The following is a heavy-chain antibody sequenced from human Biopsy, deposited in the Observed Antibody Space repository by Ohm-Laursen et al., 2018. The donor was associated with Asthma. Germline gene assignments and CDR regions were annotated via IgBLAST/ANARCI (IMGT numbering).Heavy chain of an antibody. CDR2: INPNSGGT. Sequence: AASVKVSCKASGYPFTDYYVHWVRQAPGQGLEWMGRINPNSGGTNYAQKFQGRVTMTRDTSISTAYMELSRLRSDDTAVYYCARIKIRIGAGTDRYFDLWGRGTLVTVSS. J-gene: IGHJ2*01. CDR1: GYPFTDYY. D-gene: IGHD3-16*01. V-gene: IGHV1-2*06. CDR3: ARIKIRIGAGTDRYFDL.